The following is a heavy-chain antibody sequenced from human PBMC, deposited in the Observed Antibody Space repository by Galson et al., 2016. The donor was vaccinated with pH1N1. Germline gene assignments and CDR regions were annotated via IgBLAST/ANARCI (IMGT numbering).Heavy chain of an antibody. V-gene: IGHV4-39*01. CDR3: ASTYCGGDCHILDY. J-gene: IGHJ4*02. CDR2: IYYSGST. CDR1: GGSISSSSYY. Sequence: SETLSLTCTVSGGSISSSSYYWGRIRQPPGKGLEWIGSIYYSGSTNYNPSLKSRVTISVDTSKNQFSLKLSSVTAADTAVYYCASTYCGGDCHILDYWGQGTLVTVSS. D-gene: IGHD2-21*01.